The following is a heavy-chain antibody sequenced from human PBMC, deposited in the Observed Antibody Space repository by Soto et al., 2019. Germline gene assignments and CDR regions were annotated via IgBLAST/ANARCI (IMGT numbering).Heavy chain of an antibody. V-gene: IGHV4-34*01. CDR2: INHSGST. D-gene: IGHD5-12*01. CDR1: GGSFSGYY. CDR3: ARGELATIYYYYYGMDV. J-gene: IGHJ6*02. Sequence: SETLSLTCAVYGGSFSGYYWSWIRQPPGKGLEWIGEINHSGSTNYNPSLKSRVTISVDTSKNQFSLKLSSVTAADTAVYYCARGELATIYYYYYGMDVWGQGTTVTVSS.